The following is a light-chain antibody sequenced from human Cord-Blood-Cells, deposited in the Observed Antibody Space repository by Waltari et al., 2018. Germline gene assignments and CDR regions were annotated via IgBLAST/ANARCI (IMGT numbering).Light chain of an antibody. CDR3: MQALQTPLT. J-gene: IGKJ4*01. V-gene: IGKV2-28*01. CDR1: QSLLHSNGYNS. CDR2: LGS. Sequence: DIVMTQSPLSLPVTPGEPASISCRSSQSLLHSNGYNSLDWYLQKPGQSTPLLIYLGSNRASGVPDRFSGSGSGTDFTLKISRVEAEDVGVYYCMQALQTPLTFGGGTKVEIK.